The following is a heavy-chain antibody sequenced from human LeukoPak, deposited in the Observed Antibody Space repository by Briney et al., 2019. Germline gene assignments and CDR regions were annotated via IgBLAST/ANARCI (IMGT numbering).Heavy chain of an antibody. CDR3: ARGPDSYLAYGDYGDY. J-gene: IGHJ4*02. D-gene: IGHD4-17*01. V-gene: IGHV3-33*01. Sequence: PGRSLRLSCAASGFTFSSYGMHWVRQAPGKGLEWVAVIWYDGSNKYYADSVKGRFTISRDNSKNTLYLQMNSLRAEDTAVYYCARGPDSYLAYGDYGDYWGQGTLVTVSS. CDR1: GFTFSSYG. CDR2: IWYDGSNK.